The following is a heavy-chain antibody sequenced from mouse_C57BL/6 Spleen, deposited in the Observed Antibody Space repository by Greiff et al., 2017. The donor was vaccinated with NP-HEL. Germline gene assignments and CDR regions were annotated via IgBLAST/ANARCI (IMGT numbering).Heavy chain of an antibody. D-gene: IGHD4-1*01. CDR2: IDPETGGT. V-gene: IGHV1-15*01. J-gene: IGHJ2*01. CDR1: GYTFTDYE. CDR3: TSELGRTHYFDY. Sequence: VQLQQSGAELVRPGASVTLSCKASGYTFTDYEMHWVKQTPVHGLEWIGAIDPETGGTAYNQKFKGKAILTADKSSSTAYMELRSLTSEDSAVYYCTSELGRTHYFDYWGQGTTLTVSS.